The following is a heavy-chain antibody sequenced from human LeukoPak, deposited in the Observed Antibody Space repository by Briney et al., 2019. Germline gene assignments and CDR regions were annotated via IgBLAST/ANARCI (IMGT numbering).Heavy chain of an antibody. J-gene: IGHJ4*02. CDR2: IYHSWST. D-gene: IGHD3-3*01. CDR1: GGSISNFY. Sequence: PSETLSLTCTVSGGSISNFYWSWIRQPPGKGLEWIWYIYHSWSTSYNLSLKSRVTVSVDTSKNQFSLKLTSVTAADTAVYYCARGYYGAVTFDYWGQGTLVTVSS. V-gene: IGHV4-59*01. CDR3: ARGYYGAVTFDY.